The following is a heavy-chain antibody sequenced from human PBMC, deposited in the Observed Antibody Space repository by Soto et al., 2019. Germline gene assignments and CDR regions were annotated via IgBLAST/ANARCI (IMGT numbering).Heavy chain of an antibody. CDR1: GGSISSSIYY. J-gene: IGHJ3*02. D-gene: IGHD4-17*01. V-gene: IGHV4-39*01. CDR3: ARAVATVTTSNAFDI. CDR2: IYYSGST. Sequence: PSETLSLTCTVSGGSISSSIYYWGWIRQPPGKGLEWIGSIYYSGSTYYNPSLKSRVTISVDTSKNQFSLKLSSVTAADTAVYYCARAVATVTTSNAFDIWGQGTMVTVSS.